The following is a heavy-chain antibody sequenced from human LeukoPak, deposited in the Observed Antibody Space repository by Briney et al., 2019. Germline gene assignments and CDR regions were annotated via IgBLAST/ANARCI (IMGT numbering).Heavy chain of an antibody. V-gene: IGHV1-8*01. Sequence: ASVKVSCKASGYTFTSYDINWVRQATGQGLEWMGWMIPNSGNTGYAQKFQGRVTMTRNTSISTAYMELSSLRSEDTAVYYCARAYSSGWSYYYYYMDVWGKGTTVTVSS. CDR1: GYTFTSYD. CDR2: MIPNSGNT. CDR3: ARAYSSGWSYYYYYMDV. D-gene: IGHD6-19*01. J-gene: IGHJ6*03.